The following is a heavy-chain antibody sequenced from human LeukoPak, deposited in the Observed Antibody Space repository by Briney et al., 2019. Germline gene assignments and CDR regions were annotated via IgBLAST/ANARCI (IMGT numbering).Heavy chain of an antibody. CDR2: TYYRSKWYN. V-gene: IGHV6-1*01. D-gene: IGHD1/OR15-1a*01. Sequence: SQTLSLTCAISGDSVSSNSAAWSWIRQSPSRGLEWLGRTYYRSKWYNDYAVSVKSRITINPDISKNQFSLQLSSLTPEDTAVYYCASKNNLMEFAYWGQGTLVTVSS. CDR3: ASKNNLMEFAY. CDR1: GDSVSSNSAA. J-gene: IGHJ4*02.